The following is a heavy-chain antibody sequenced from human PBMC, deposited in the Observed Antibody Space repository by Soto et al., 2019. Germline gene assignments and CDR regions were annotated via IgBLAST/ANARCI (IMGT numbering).Heavy chain of an antibody. V-gene: IGHV3-23*01. Sequence: GFPRLSCAASGFTFSSYAMSWVRQAPGKGLEWVSAISGSGGSTYYADSVKGRFTISRDNSKNTLYLQMNSLRAEDTAVYYCAKSGYYDILTGYSYYFDYWGQGT. CDR1: GFTFSSYA. D-gene: IGHD3-9*01. CDR2: ISGSGGST. CDR3: AKSGYYDILTGYSYYFDY. J-gene: IGHJ4*02.